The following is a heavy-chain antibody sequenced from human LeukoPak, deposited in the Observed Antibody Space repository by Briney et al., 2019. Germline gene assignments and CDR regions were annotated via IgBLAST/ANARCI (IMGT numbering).Heavy chain of an antibody. J-gene: IGHJ4*02. D-gene: IGHD6-13*01. CDR3: ARAGIAAAGTFDY. Sequence: SETLSLTCTVSGGSISSSSYYWGWIRQPPAKGLEWIGSIYYSGSTYYNPSLKSRVTISVDTSKNQFSLKLSSVTAADTAVYYCARAGIAAAGTFDYWGQGTLVTVSS. V-gene: IGHV4-39*07. CDR1: GGSISSSSYY. CDR2: IYYSGST.